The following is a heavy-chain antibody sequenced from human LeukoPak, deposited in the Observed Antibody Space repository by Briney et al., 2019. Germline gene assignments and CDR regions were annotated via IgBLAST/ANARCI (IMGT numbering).Heavy chain of an antibody. CDR1: GASINTYY. D-gene: IGHD5-12*01. J-gene: IGHJ4*02. CDR2: ISHSGTT. CDR3: ARVWGGYSGSDY. Sequence: PSETLSLTCTVSGASINTYYWNWIRQPPGKRLEWIGFISHSGTTNYNPSLKSRVTMSVDTSKNQFTLNLSSVTAADTAVYYCARVWGGYSGSDYWGQGTLVTVSS. V-gene: IGHV4-59*01.